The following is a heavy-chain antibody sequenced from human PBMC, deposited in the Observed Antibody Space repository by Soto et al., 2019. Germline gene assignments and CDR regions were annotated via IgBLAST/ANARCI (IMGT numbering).Heavy chain of an antibody. J-gene: IGHJ3*02. D-gene: IGHD5-18*01. CDR2: ISGSGGST. Sequence: SCGAAEGNSSIYSMNRVSKDTGKGLEWVSAISGSGGSTYYADSVKGRFTISRDNSKNTLYLQMNSLRAEDTAVYYCAKPHGYSYGHDAFGIWGQRTMVTVSS. CDR1: EGNSSIYS. V-gene: IGHV3-23*01. CDR3: AKPHGYSYGHDAFGI.